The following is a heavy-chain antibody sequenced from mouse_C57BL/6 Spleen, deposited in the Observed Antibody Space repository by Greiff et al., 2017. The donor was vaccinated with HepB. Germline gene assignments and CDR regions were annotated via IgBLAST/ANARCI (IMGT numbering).Heavy chain of an antibody. CDR2: IHPNSGST. V-gene: IGHV1-64*01. CDR3: ARGGDDHAMDY. CDR1: GYTFTSYW. J-gene: IGHJ4*01. Sequence: QVQLQQSGAELVKPGASVKLSCKASGYTFTSYWMPWVKQRPGQGLEWIGMIHPNSGSTNYNEKFKSKATLTVDKSSSTAYMQLSSLTSEDSAVYYCARGGDDHAMDYWGQGTSVTVSS.